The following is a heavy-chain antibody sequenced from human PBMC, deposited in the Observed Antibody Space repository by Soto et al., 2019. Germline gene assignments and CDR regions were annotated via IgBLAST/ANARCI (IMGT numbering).Heavy chain of an antibody. V-gene: IGHV2-5*02. CDR3: ARSKYSLSPFDD. CDR2: IYWDDDK. D-gene: IGHD5-12*01. J-gene: IGHJ4*02. Sequence: GPTLDIPTQTLTLTGTFSGFSPSTDDVGVGWIRQPPGKALDWLAVIYWDDDKRYSPSLKSRLTITKDTSKNQVLLTMTNMDPVDTATYCGARSKYSLSPFDDWGQGALVTLAS. CDR1: GFSPSTDDVG.